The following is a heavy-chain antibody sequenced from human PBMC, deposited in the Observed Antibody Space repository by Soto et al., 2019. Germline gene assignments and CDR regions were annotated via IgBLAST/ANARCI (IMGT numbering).Heavy chain of an antibody. CDR1: GYTFSSYT. D-gene: IGHD2-8*02. Sequence: QVQLVQSGPEVKKPGASVKVSCKTSGYTFSSYTISWVRQAPGQGLEWMGWISFNNGDTKYAQKFQGRVTMTTDTSTSTAHMELRSLRSHDTAVYYCARDRDVVLVPPPTYDYYYYGMDVWGQGTTVTVSS. V-gene: IGHV1-18*04. J-gene: IGHJ6*02. CDR2: ISFNNGDT. CDR3: ARDRDVVLVPPPTYDYYYYGMDV.